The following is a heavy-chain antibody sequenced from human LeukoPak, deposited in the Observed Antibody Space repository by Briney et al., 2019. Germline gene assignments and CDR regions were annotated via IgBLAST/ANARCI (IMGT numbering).Heavy chain of an antibody. CDR2: IYYSGST. V-gene: IGHV4-59*08. CDR1: GGSISSYY. Sequence: SETPSLTCTVSGGSISSYYWSWIRQPPGKGLEWIGYIYYSGSTNYNPSLKSRVTISVDTSKNQFSLKLSSVTAADTAVYYCASSRDYYGSGSYYLPLGFDYWGQGTLVTVSS. D-gene: IGHD3-10*01. J-gene: IGHJ4*02. CDR3: ASSRDYYGSGSYYLPLGFDY.